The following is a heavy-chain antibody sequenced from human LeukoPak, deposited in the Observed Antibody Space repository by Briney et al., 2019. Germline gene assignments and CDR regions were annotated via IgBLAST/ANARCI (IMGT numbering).Heavy chain of an antibody. CDR1: GGSISSAGYY. CDR3: ARLTDTMVRGVLDY. CDR2: FYTSGST. V-gene: IGHV4-61*02. J-gene: IGHJ4*02. Sequence: SETLSLTCTVSGGSISSAGYYWSWIRQPAGKGLEWIGRFYTSGSTNYNPSLKSRVTISADTSKNQFSLRLSSVTAADTAVYYCARLTDTMVRGVLDYWGQGTLVTVSS. D-gene: IGHD3-10*01.